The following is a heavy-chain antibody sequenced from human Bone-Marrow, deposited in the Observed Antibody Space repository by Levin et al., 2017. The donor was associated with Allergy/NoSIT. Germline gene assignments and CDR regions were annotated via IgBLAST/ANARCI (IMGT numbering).Heavy chain of an antibody. CDR2: ISYDGSEK. V-gene: IGHV3-30*18. J-gene: IGHJ4*02. D-gene: IGHD6-13*01. Sequence: GESLKISCAASGFSFSTYGMHWVRQAPGKGLEWVAVISYDGSEKFHADSVKGRFAISRDNSKNMLYVQMNSLRPEDTAVYYCVQGIGGSNWYGHYFDYWGQGALVTVSA. CDR1: GFSFSTYG. CDR3: VQGIGGSNWYGHYFDY.